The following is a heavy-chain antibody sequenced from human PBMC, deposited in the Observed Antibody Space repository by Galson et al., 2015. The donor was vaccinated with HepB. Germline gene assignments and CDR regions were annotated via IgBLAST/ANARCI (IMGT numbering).Heavy chain of an antibody. CDR3: AKDLFDIVVVPGS. D-gene: IGHD2-2*01. CDR2: ISDSGGGT. J-gene: IGHJ4*02. Sequence: SLRLSCAASGFTFSSYAMSWVRQAPGEGLEWVSAISDSGGGTYYADSVKGRFTISRDNSKNALHLQMNSLRAEDTAVYYCAKDLFDIVVVPGSWGQGTLVTVSS. V-gene: IGHV3-23*01. CDR1: GFTFSSYA.